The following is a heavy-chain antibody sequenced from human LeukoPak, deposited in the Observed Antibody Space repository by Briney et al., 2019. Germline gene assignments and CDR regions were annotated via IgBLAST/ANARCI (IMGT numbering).Heavy chain of an antibody. V-gene: IGHV3-33*01. CDR1: GFTFSSYG. CDR2: IWYDGSNK. D-gene: IGHD2-2*01. CDR3: ARVPGCSSTSCYPGWFDP. J-gene: IGHJ5*02. Sequence: GRSLRLSCAASGFTFSSYGMHWVRQAPGKGLEWVAVIWYDGSNKYYADSVKGRFTISRDNSKNTLYLQMNSLRAEDTAVYYCARVPGCSSTSCYPGWFDPWGQGTLVTVSS.